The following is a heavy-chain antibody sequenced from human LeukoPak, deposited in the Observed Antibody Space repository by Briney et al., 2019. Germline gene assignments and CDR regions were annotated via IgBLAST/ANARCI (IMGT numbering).Heavy chain of an antibody. D-gene: IGHD6-13*01. CDR2: ISGSGGST. V-gene: IGHV3-23*01. Sequence: GGSLRLSCVVSGFTFSSYAMSWVRQAPGKGLEWVSAISGSGGSTYYADSVKGRFTISRDNSKNTLYLQMNSLRAEDTAVYYCAKDPYSSSWYNWFDPWGQGTLVTVSS. CDR1: GFTFSSYA. J-gene: IGHJ5*02. CDR3: AKDPYSSSWYNWFDP.